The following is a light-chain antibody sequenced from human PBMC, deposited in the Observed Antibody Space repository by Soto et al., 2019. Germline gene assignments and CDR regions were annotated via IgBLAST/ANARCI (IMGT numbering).Light chain of an antibody. CDR1: SSNIGAGYD. V-gene: IGLV1-40*01. CDR2: ANI. J-gene: IGLJ1*01. CDR3: QSYDSSLSGYV. Sequence: QSVLTQSPSVSGAPGQRVTISCTGSSSNIGAGYDVHWYQQLPGTAPKLLIFANINRPSGVPDRFSGSKSGTSASLAITGLRAEDEADYYCQSYDSSLSGYVFGIGTKLTVL.